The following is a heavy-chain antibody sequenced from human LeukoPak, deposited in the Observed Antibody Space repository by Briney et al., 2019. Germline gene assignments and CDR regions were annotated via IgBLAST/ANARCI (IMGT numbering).Heavy chain of an antibody. J-gene: IGHJ3*01. V-gene: IGHV3-48*01. Sequence: GGSLRLSCAASGFAFWNYRMNWVRQAPGKGLEWISYISGSSRTIDYADSVKGRFTISRDNAKNSLHLQMNSLRAEDTAVYYCASSRHLTNDAFDFWGQGTLVTVSS. CDR3: ASSRHLTNDAFDF. CDR2: ISGSSRTI. CDR1: GFAFWNYR. D-gene: IGHD3-9*01.